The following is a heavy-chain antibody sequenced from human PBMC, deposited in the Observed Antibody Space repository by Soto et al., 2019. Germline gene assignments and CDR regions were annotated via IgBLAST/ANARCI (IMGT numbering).Heavy chain of an antibody. CDR3: ARARLRAVYAFDI. V-gene: IGHV4-31*03. D-gene: IGHD5-12*01. CDR1: GGSVSSGAYY. Sequence: LSLTCTVSGGSVSSGAYYWTWIRQRPGKGLEWIGYIYYSGSTYYSPSLKSRLSISLDTSKNQFSLRLSSVTAADTAMYYCARARLRAVYAFDIWGQGTMVTVS. CDR2: IYYSGST. J-gene: IGHJ3*02.